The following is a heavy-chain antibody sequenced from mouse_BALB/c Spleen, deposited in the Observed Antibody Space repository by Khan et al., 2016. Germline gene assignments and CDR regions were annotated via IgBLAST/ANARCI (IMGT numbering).Heavy chain of an antibody. CDR1: GYTFTSYT. J-gene: IGHJ3*01. CDR3: AREGFRAWFVY. V-gene: IGHV1-4*01. Sequence: VQLQQSGAELARPGASVKMSCKASGYTFTSYTMHWVKQRPGQGLEWIGYINPTSNYTNYNQKFRDKATLTADKSSNTAYMQLTVLQSEDSAVYFCAREGFRAWFVYWGQGTLVTVSA. CDR2: INPTSNYT.